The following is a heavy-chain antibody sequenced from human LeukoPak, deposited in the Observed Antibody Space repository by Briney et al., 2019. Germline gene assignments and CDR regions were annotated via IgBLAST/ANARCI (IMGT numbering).Heavy chain of an antibody. J-gene: IGHJ6*02. CDR3: AKLTSASGAYGVDV. CDR2: ISGSGGSK. CDR1: GCTFSSYA. Sequence: PGGALRLSCAASGCTFSSYAMNWIRQAPGKGLEWVSTISGSGGSKHYADSVEGRFTISRDNSKNTVYLQMNSLRAEDTAIYYCAKLTSASGAYGVDVWGQGTTVTVSS. D-gene: IGHD3-10*01. V-gene: IGHV3-23*01.